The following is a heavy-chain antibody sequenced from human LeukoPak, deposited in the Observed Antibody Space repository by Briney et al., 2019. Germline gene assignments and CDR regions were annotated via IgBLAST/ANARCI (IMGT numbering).Heavy chain of an antibody. Sequence: GRSLRLSCAASGFTFDDYAMHWVRQAPGKGLEWVSGISWNSGSIGYADSVKGRFTISRDNAKNSLYLQMNSLRAEDTALYYCAKAGVEDNNYFDYWGQGTLVTVSS. D-gene: IGHD2/OR15-2a*01. J-gene: IGHJ4*02. CDR2: ISWNSGSI. V-gene: IGHV3-9*01. CDR3: AKAGVEDNNYFDY. CDR1: GFTFDDYA.